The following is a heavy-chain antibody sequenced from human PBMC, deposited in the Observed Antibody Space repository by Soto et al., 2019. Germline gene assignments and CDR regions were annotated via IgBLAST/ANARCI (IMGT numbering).Heavy chain of an antibody. CDR2: IYYSGST. V-gene: IGHV4-39*01. CDR3: ARPNEIYDSSGYSGYNWFDP. CDR1: GGSISSSSYY. D-gene: IGHD3-22*01. J-gene: IGHJ5*02. Sequence: SETLSLTCTVSGGSISSSSYYWGWIRQPPGKGLEWIGSIYYSGSTYYNPSLKSRVTISVDTSKNRFSLKLSSVTAADTAVYYCARPNEIYDSSGYSGYNWFDPWGQGTLVTVSS.